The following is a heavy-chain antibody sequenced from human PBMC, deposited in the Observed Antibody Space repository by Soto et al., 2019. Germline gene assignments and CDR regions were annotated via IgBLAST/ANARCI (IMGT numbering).Heavy chain of an antibody. Sequence: EVQLLESGGGLVQPGGSLRLSCAASGFTFSSYAMSWVRQAPGKGLEWVSAISGSGGSTYYADSVKGRFTISRDNSKNPLYLQMNSLRAEDTAVYYCAAEGAVAGTVPDYWGQGTLVTVSS. CDR2: ISGSGGST. J-gene: IGHJ4*02. CDR1: GFTFSSYA. CDR3: AAEGAVAGTVPDY. V-gene: IGHV3-23*01. D-gene: IGHD6-19*01.